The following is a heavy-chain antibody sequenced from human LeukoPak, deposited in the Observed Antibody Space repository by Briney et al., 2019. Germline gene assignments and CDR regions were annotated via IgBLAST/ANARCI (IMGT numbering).Heavy chain of an antibody. Sequence: SETLSLTCTVSGGSISSYYWSWIRQPPGKGLEWIGYIYYSGSTNYNPSLKSRVTISVDTSKNQFSLKLSSVTAADTAVYYCARSISSSWPNYYYYGMDVWGQGTTVTVSS. V-gene: IGHV4-59*01. CDR1: GGSISSYY. D-gene: IGHD6-13*01. CDR3: ARSISSSWPNYYYYGMDV. CDR2: IYYSGST. J-gene: IGHJ6*02.